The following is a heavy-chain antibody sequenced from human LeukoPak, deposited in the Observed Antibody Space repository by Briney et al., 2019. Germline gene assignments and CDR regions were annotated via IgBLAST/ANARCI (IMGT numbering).Heavy chain of an antibody. CDR2: IWYDGSNK. CDR1: GFTFSSYG. Sequence: GRSLRLSCAASGFTFSSYGMHWVRQAPGKGLEWVAVIWYDGSNKYYADSVKGRFTITGDNSKNTLYLQMNSLRAEDTAVYYCARVGWSSSWYLDPNGFDPGGQGTRVTASS. D-gene: IGHD6-13*01. J-gene: IGHJ5*02. V-gene: IGHV3-33*01. CDR3: ARVGWSSSWYLDPNGFDP.